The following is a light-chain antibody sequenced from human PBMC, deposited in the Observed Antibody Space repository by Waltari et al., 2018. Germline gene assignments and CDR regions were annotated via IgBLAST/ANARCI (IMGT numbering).Light chain of an antibody. V-gene: IGLV2-14*03. CDR3: SSYTASGTLV. Sequence: QSALTQPASVSESPGQSIPISCTATSSDVIPYNYVPWYQQHPGTAPKLLIYDVNNRPSGGSDRFSGSKSGNAASLTISRLQAEDEADYYCSSYTASGTLVFGGGTRLTVL. CDR2: DVN. CDR1: SSDVIPYNY. J-gene: IGLJ2*01.